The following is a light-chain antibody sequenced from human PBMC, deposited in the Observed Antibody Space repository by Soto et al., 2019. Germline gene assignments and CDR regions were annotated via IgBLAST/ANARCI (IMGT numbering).Light chain of an antibody. CDR3: QQYNNWPIT. CDR1: QSVSSY. CDR2: DAS. Sequence: EIVWPLSPATLSLSPGERATLSCSASQSVSSYLAWYQQKPGQAPRLLIYDASTRATGIPARFSGSGSGTEFTLTISSLQSEDFAVYYCQQYNNWPITFGQGTRLEIK. V-gene: IGKV3-15*01. J-gene: IGKJ5*01.